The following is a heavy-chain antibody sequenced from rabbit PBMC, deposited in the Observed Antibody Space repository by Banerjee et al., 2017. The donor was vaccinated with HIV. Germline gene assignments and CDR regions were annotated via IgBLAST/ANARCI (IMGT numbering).Heavy chain of an antibody. J-gene: IGHJ4*01. V-gene: IGHV1S45*01. Sequence: QEQLQESGGGPAKPEGSLTLTCKASGFDLRSAYFICCVRQAPGKGLEWIACIYAGGSGSTYYASWTKGRFTISKTSSTTVTLQMTSLTAADTATYFCARDVVAGYANYGYVPYYFNLWGPGTLVTVS. CDR3: ARDVVAGYANYGYVPYYFNL. CDR2: IYAGGSGST. D-gene: IGHD6-1*01. CDR1: GFDLRSAYF.